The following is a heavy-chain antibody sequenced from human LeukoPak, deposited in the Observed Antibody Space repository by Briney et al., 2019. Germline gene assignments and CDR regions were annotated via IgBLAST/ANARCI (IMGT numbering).Heavy chain of an antibody. V-gene: IGHV1-58*02. J-gene: IGHJ4*02. Sequence: ASVKVSCKASGYTFTSYGISWVRQARGQRLEWIGWIVVGSGNTNYAQKFQERVTITRDMSTSTAYMELSSLRSEDTAVYYCAAVGGSYHIDYWGQGTLVTVSS. D-gene: IGHD1-26*01. CDR3: AAVGGSYHIDY. CDR2: IVVGSGNT. CDR1: GYTFTSYG.